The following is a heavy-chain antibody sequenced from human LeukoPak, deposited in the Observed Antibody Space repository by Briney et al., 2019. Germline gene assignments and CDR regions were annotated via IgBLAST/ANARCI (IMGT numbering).Heavy chain of an antibody. CDR2: IKEDGSAK. CDR3: ARLYSSSWHFDY. CDR1: GFTFSNYW. V-gene: IGHV3-7*01. D-gene: IGHD6-13*01. J-gene: IGHJ4*02. Sequence: GGSLRLSCAASGFTFSNYWMSWVRQAPGKGLEWVANIKEDGSAKYYVDSVKGRFTISRDNAKNSVYLQMNSLRADDTAVYYCARLYSSSWHFDYWGQGSLVTVFS.